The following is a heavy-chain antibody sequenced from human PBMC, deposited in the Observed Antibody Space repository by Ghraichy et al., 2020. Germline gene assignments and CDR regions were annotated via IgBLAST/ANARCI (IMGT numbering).Heavy chain of an antibody. J-gene: IGHJ4*02. CDR1: GFTFSNNA. V-gene: IGHV3-23*01. CDR3: ARDLRGSGDY. Sequence: GGSLRLSCAASGFTFSNNAMIWVRQVPGEGLEWVSGISSSGADTYYADSVKGRFTISRDNSKNTLYLQMNSLRAEDTAVYYCARDLRGSGDYWGQGTLVTVSS. D-gene: IGHD1-26*01. CDR2: ISSSGADT.